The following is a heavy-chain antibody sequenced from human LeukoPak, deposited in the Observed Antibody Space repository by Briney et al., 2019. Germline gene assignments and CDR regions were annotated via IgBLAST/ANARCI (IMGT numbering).Heavy chain of an antibody. CDR2: ISDSGGRT. V-gene: IGHV3-23*01. CDR3: AKDFRRWLQFGAFDI. J-gene: IGHJ3*02. D-gene: IGHD5-24*01. Sequence: GGSLRLSCAASGFTFSSYAMTWVRQAPGKGLEWVSSISDSGGRTYYADSVKGRCTISRDNSKNTLYLQMNSLRAEDTAVYYCAKDFRRWLQFGAFDIWGQGTMVTVSS. CDR1: GFTFSSYA.